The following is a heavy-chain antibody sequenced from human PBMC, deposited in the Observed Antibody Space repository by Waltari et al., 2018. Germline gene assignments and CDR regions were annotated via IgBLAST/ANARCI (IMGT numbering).Heavy chain of an antibody. CDR3: ARDLLRASLTGYYTSSAFDI. CDR1: GGSISSYY. D-gene: IGHD3-9*01. CDR2: NYTSGST. J-gene: IGHJ3*02. V-gene: IGHV4-4*07. Sequence: QVQLQESGPGLVKPSETLSLTCTVSGGSISSYYWSWIRQPAGKGLEWIGRNYTSGSTNYNPSLKSRVTMSVHTSKNQFSLKLSSVTAADTAVYYCARDLLRASLTGYYTSSAFDIWGQGTMVTVSS.